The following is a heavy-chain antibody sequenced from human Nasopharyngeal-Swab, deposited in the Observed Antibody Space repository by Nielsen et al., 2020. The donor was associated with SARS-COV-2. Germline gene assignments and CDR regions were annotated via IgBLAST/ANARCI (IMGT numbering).Heavy chain of an antibody. CDR2: ISYDGSNK. CDR3: ARDLGSGWYP. CDR1: GFTFSSYA. V-gene: IGHV3-30-3*01. D-gene: IGHD6-19*01. J-gene: IGHJ5*02. Sequence: GESLKISCAASGFTFSSYAMHWVRQAPGKGLEWVAVISYDGSNKYYADSVKGRFTISRDNSKNTLYLQMNSLRAEDTAVYYCARDLGSGWYPWGQGTLVTVPS.